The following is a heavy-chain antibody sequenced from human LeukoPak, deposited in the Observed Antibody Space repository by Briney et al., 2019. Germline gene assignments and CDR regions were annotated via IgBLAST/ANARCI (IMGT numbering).Heavy chain of an antibody. V-gene: IGHV4-34*01. CDR3: AGIPFRGVMTQGYGDYAY. J-gene: IGHJ4*02. Sequence: SETLSLTCAVYGGSFSGYYWSWIRQPPGKGLEWIGEINHSGSTNYNPSLKSRVTISVDTSKNQFSLKLSSVTAADTAVYYCAGIPFRGVMTQGYGDYAYWGQGTLVTVSS. CDR2: INHSGST. CDR1: GGSFSGYY. D-gene: IGHD3-16*01.